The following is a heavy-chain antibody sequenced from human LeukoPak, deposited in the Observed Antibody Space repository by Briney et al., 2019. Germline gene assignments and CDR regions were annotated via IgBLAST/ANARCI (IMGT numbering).Heavy chain of an antibody. CDR1: GFTFSSYA. V-gene: IGHV3-23*01. CDR2: ISGSGGST. Sequence: GGSLRLSCAASGFTFSSYAMSWVRQAPGKGLEWVSAISGSGGSTYYADSAKGRFTISRDNSKNTLYLQMNSLRAEDTAVYYCAKDWGYYYDSSGFMDVWGQGTTVTVSS. D-gene: IGHD3-22*01. CDR3: AKDWGYYYDSSGFMDV. J-gene: IGHJ6*02.